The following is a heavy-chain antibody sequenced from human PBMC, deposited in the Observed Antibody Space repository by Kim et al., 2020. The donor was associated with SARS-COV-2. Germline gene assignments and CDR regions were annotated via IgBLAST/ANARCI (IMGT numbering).Heavy chain of an antibody. CDR2: IGGIDGAT. D-gene: IGHD6-13*01. Sequence: GGSLRLSCTASGFTFGIYAMSWVRQAPGEGLEWVSTIGGIDGATFYAGSVRGRFTISRDNSKNTLYLQMTGLRIEDTAMYYCARRPGTAAAGTAHFDPWGRGTLVTVSP. CDR3: ARRPGTAAAGTAHFDP. J-gene: IGHJ5*02. CDR1: GFTFGIYA. V-gene: IGHV3-23*01.